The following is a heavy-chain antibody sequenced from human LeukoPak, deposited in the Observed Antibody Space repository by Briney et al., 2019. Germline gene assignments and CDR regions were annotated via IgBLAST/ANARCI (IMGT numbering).Heavy chain of an antibody. CDR1: GGSISSGDYY. CDR2: IHHSGST. D-gene: IGHD2-21*02. J-gene: IGHJ4*02. V-gene: IGHV4-39*01. Sequence: SETLSLTCTVSGGSISSGDYYWGWLRQSPGKGLEWIGNIHHSGSTYYNPSLKSRATISLDTSKNQFSLKLSSVTAADTTLYYCAGQSDSDTDFDYWGQGALVTVSS. CDR3: AGQSDSDTDFDY.